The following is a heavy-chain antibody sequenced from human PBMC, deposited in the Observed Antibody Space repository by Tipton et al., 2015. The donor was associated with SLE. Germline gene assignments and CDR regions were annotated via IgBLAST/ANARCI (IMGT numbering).Heavy chain of an antibody. J-gene: IGHJ3*01. D-gene: IGHD5-24*01. CDR1: GGSISSGSYY. Sequence: TLSLTCTVSGGSISSGSYYWSWIRQPAGKGLEWIGRIYTSGSTNYNPSLKSRVTISVDTSKNQFSLKLSSVTAVDTALYYCGRARVGMGYVFDVWGQGTMVTVSS. V-gene: IGHV4-61*02. CDR3: GRARVGMGYVFDV. CDR2: IYTSGST.